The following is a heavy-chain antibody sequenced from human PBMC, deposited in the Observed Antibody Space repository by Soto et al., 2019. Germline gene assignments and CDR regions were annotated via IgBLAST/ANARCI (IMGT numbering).Heavy chain of an antibody. CDR3: ARGQGLNPYPFSS. CDR1: GSSISSSSYY. Sequence: SETLSLTCTVSGSSISSSSYYWGWIRQPPGKGREGMGSIYYMGGTYSNPSLKSRVPISVDTPKNQFSLKLSSVPAADTVVYYCARGQGLNPYPFSSWARGTLVPVSP. V-gene: IGHV4-39*01. CDR2: IYYMGGT. J-gene: IGHJ5*02.